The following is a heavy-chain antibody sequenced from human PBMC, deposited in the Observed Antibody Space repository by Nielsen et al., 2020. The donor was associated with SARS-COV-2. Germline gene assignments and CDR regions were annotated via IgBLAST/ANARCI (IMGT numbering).Heavy chain of an antibody. D-gene: IGHD3-10*01. V-gene: IGHV4-30-4*01. CDR2: IYYSGST. CDR3: ARVTPYGSGSEAFDY. J-gene: IGHJ4*02. Sequence: SETLSLTCTVSGGSISSGDYYWSWIRQPPGKGLEWIGYIYYSGSTYYNPSLKSRVTISVDTSKNQFSLKLSSVTAADTAVYYCARVTPYGSGSEAFDYWGQGTLVTVSS. CDR1: GGSISSGDYY.